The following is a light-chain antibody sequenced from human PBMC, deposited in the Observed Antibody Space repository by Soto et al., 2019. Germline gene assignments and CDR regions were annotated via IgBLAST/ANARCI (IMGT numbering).Light chain of an antibody. Sequence: EVVLSQSPGTLSLSPGDRATLSCWSSQSISSRYLNWYQQKPGQVPRRLIYGASSRATGIPDRFSGSGSGTDFTLTISRLEPEDVAVYYCQHSGNTHGTFGQGTKVDIK. V-gene: IGKV3-20*01. CDR3: QHSGNTHGT. CDR1: QSISSRY. J-gene: IGKJ1*01. CDR2: GAS.